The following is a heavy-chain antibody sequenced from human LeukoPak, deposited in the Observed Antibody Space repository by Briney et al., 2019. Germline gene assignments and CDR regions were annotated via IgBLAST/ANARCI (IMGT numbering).Heavy chain of an antibody. CDR2: ISYDGSNK. CDR1: GFTFSSYA. D-gene: IGHD1-26*01. Sequence: GGSLRLSCAASGFTFSSYAMHWVRQAPGKGLEWVAVISYDGSNKYYADSVKGRFTISRDNSKNTLYLQMNSLRAEDTAVYYCARSSSGAKPYVCFDYWGQGTLVTVSS. CDR3: ARSSSGAKPYVCFDY. J-gene: IGHJ4*02. V-gene: IGHV3-30-3*01.